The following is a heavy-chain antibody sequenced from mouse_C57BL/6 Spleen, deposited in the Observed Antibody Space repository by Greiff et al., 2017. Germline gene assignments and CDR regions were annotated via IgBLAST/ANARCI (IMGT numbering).Heavy chain of an antibody. CDR2: INPKNGGT. D-gene: IGHD2-5*01. Sequence: VQLQQSGPELVKPGASVKMSCKASGYTFTDYNMHWVKQSHGKGLEWIGYINPKNGGTSYTQKFKGKATFTANKSSSTAYMELSSLTSEDSAVYFCARGDYSNYLPLDYWGQGTTLTVSS. CDR3: ARGDYSNYLPLDY. V-gene: IGHV1-22*01. CDR1: GYTFTDYN. J-gene: IGHJ2*01.